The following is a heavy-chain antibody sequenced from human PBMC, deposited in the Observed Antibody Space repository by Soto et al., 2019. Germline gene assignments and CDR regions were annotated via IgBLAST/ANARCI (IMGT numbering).Heavy chain of an antibody. V-gene: IGHV1-69*01. CDR3: ARGRHYYDISGDPIYYYHGLDV. Sequence: QVRLVQSGAEVKKAGSSVKVSCKASGGTFSSYGISWVRQAPGQGLEWMGGIIPIFATPPYAQKFQARFSSTADESASTAYMQLGSLTSEDTAVYYCARGRHYYDISGDPIYYYHGLDVWGQGTTVTVSS. CDR1: GGTFSSYG. D-gene: IGHD3-22*01. CDR2: IIPIFATP. J-gene: IGHJ6*02.